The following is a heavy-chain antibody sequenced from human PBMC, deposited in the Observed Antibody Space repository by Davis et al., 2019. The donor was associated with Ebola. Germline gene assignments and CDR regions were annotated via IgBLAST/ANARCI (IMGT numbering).Heavy chain of an antibody. D-gene: IGHD1-26*01. CDR2: ISYDGSNK. V-gene: IGHV3-30*18. Sequence: GESLKISCAASGFTFSSYGMHWVRQAPGKGLEWVAVISYDGSNKYYADSVKGRFTISRDNSKNTLYLQMNSLRAEDTAVYYCAKDYSEWEPFDYWGQGTLVTVSS. CDR3: AKDYSEWEPFDY. CDR1: GFTFSSYG. J-gene: IGHJ4*02.